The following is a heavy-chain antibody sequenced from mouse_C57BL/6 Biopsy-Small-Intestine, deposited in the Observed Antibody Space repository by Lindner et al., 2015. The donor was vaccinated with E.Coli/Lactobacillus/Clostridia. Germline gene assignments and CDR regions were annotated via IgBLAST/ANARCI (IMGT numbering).Heavy chain of an antibody. J-gene: IGHJ3*01. Sequence: VQLQESGPDLVKPGASVKISCKTSGYSFTGYYMNWVKQSPEKSLEWIGEINPNTGGTTYNQRFKGKATMTVDKSSSTAYMELKSLTSEDSAVYYCARSFEHGSSYKAWFAYWGQGTLVTVSA. CDR3: ARSFEHGSSYKAWFAY. CDR2: INPNTGGT. CDR1: GYSFTGYY. D-gene: IGHD1-1*01. V-gene: IGHV1-42*01.